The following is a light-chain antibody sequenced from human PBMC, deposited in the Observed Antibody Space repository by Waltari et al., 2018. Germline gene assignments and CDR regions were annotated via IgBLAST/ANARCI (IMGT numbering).Light chain of an antibody. CDR2: GDT. Sequence: QSVLTQPPSVSGAPGQRLTISSTGSNSNIRPNYDVHWYQQLPGTAPKLLTYGDTNRPSGVPDRFSGSKSGTSASLAITGFQAEDEADYYCQSYDISLRGWVFGGGTKLTVL. V-gene: IGLV1-40*01. CDR3: QSYDISLRGWV. J-gene: IGLJ3*02. CDR1: NSNIRPNYD.